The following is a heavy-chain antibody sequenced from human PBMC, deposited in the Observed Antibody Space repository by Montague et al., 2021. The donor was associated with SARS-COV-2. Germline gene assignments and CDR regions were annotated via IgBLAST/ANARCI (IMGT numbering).Heavy chain of an antibody. CDR1: GFTFSSYA. Sequence: SLRLSCVASGFTFSSYAMHWVRQAPGKGLEWVAVISYDGSNKYYADSVKGRFTISRDNSKNTLYLQMNSLRAEDTAVYNCARGWLTVSYYYYYMDVWGKGTTVTVSS. J-gene: IGHJ6*03. CDR2: ISYDGSNK. D-gene: IGHD3-9*01. CDR3: ARGWLTVSYYYYYMDV. V-gene: IGHV3-30-3*01.